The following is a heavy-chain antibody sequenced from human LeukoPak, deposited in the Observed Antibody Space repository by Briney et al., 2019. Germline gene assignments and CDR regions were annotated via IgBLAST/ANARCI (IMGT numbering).Heavy chain of an antibody. D-gene: IGHD5-12*01. CDR1: GYTFTSYG. CDR3: ARGPSGYHNT. J-gene: IGHJ4*02. CDR2: ISTYNGNT. V-gene: IGHV1-18*01. Sequence: ASVKVSCKASGYTFTSYGISWVRQAPGQGLEWMGWISTYNGNTNYAQKFQGRVTMTTDPSTSTAYMEVNSLRAEDTAVYYCARGPSGYHNTGGQGTLVTVSS.